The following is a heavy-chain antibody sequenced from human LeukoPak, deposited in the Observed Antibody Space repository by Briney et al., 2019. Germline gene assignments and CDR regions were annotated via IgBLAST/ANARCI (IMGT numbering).Heavy chain of an antibody. Sequence: SETLSLTCTVSGGSISSYYWSWIRQPAGKGLEWIGRIYTSGSTYYNPSLKSRVTISVDTSKNQFSLKLSSVTAADTAVYYCVPEPMVRGVISPIDYWGQGTLVTVSS. J-gene: IGHJ4*02. CDR3: VPEPMVRGVISPIDY. CDR1: GGSISSYY. CDR2: IYTSGST. V-gene: IGHV4-4*07. D-gene: IGHD3-10*01.